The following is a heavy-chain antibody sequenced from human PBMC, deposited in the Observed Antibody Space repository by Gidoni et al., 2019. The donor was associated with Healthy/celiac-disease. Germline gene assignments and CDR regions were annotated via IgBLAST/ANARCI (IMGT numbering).Heavy chain of an antibody. V-gene: IGHV3-48*03. Sequence: EVQLVESGGGLVQPGGSLRLSCDASGFTFSSYEMNWVRQAPGKGLEWVSDISSSGSTIYYADSVKGRFTISRDNAKNALYLQMNSLRAEDTAVYYCARDGGWDDFWSGYFSAFDIWGQGTMVTVSS. CDR3: ARDGGWDDFWSGYFSAFDI. J-gene: IGHJ3*02. CDR1: GFTFSSYE. D-gene: IGHD3-3*01. CDR2: ISSSGSTI.